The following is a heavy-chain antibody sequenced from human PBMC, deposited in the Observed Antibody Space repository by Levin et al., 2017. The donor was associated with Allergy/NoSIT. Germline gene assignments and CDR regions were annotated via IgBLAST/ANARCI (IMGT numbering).Heavy chain of an antibody. CDR2: INHSGST. V-gene: IGHV4-34*01. J-gene: IGHJ4*02. CDR3: ARQRYDFWSGPQIT. CDR1: GGSFSGYY. Sequence: KPSETLSLTCAVYGGSFSGYYWSWIRQPPGKGLEWIGEINHSGSTNYNPSLKSRVTISVDTSKNQFSLKLSSVTAADTAVYYCARQRYDFWSGPQITWGQGTLVTVSS. D-gene: IGHD3-3*01.